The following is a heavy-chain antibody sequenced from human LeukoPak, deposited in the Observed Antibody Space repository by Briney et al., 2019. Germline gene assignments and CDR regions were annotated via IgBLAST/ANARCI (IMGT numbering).Heavy chain of an antibody. J-gene: IGHJ5*02. CDR1: GGSFSGYY. D-gene: IGHD3-9*01. CDR2: INHSGST. V-gene: IGHV4-34*01. Sequence: SETLSLTCAVYGGSFSGYYWSWIRQPPGKGLEWIGEINHSGSTNYNPSLKSRVTISVDTSKNQFSLKLSSVTAADTAVYYCARGSNFEWLFNWFDPWGQGTLVTVSS. CDR3: ARGSNFEWLFNWFDP.